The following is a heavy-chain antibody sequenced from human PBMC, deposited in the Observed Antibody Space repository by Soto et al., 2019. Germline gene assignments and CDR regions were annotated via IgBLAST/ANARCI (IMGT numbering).Heavy chain of an antibody. V-gene: IGHV4-30-4*01. CDR3: ARDRLVEPMVRGPMPLYYYYGMDV. CDR2: IYYSGST. D-gene: IGHD3-10*01. CDR1: GGSISSGDYY. Sequence: QVQLQESGPGLVKPSQTLSLTCTVSGGSISSGDYYWSWIRQPPGKGLEWIGYIYYSGSTYYNPSLKSRVTISVDTSKNQFSLKPSSVTAADTAVYYCARDRLVEPMVRGPMPLYYYYGMDVWGQGTTVTVSS. J-gene: IGHJ6*02.